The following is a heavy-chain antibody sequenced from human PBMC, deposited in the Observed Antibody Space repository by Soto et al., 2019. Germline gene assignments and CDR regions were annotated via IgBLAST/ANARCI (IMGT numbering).Heavy chain of an antibody. CDR3: TTAGGGWFGEFPFDY. J-gene: IGHJ4*02. Sequence: GGSLRLSCAASGFTFSNAWMSWVRQAPGKGLEWVGRIKSKTDGGTTDYAAPVKGRFTISRDDSKNTLYLQMNSLKTEDTAVYYCTTAGGGWFGEFPFDYWGQGTLVTVSS. CDR1: GFTFSNAW. D-gene: IGHD3-10*01. V-gene: IGHV3-15*01. CDR2: IKSKTDGGTT.